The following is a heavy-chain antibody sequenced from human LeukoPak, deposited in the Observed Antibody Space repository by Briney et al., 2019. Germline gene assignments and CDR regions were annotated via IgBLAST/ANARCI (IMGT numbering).Heavy chain of an antibody. V-gene: IGHV3-7*01. J-gene: IGHJ5*02. CDR2: IKQDGSEK. CDR3: ARAPGEGWFDP. CDR1: GFTFSSYW. D-gene: IGHD4-17*01. Sequence: GGSLRLSCAASGFTFSSYWMSWVRQAPGKGLEWVASIKQDGSEKYYVDSVKGRFTISRDNAKNSLYLRMNSLRAEDTALYYCARAPGEGWFDPWGQGTLVTVSS.